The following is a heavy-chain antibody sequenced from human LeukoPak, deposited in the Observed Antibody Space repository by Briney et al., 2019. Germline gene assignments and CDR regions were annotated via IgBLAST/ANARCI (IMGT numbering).Heavy chain of an antibody. V-gene: IGHV3-66*01. D-gene: IGHD2-15*01. CDR2: IYSGGST. CDR3: ARVFVHGGDIVVVRYFDY. Sequence: GGSLRLSCAASGFTFSSNYMSWVRQAPGKGVEGVSVIYSGGSTYYSDSVTGRFTISRDNAKNSLYLQMNSLRAEDTALYYCARVFVHGGDIVVVRYFDYWGQGTLVTVSS. CDR1: GFTFSSNY. J-gene: IGHJ4*02.